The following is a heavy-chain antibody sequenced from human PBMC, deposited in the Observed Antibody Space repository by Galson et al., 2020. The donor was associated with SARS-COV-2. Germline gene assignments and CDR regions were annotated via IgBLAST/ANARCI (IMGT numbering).Heavy chain of an antibody. CDR1: GFTFSDYY. CDR2: ISSSGSTI. D-gene: IGHD1-26*01. J-gene: IGHJ6*02. V-gene: IGHV3-11*01. Sequence: GESLKLSCAASGFTFSDYYMSWIRQAPGKGLEWVSYISSSGSTIYYADSVKGRFTISRDNAKNSLYLQMNSLRAEDTAVYYCARAGGLRTTFFYGMDVWGQGTTVTVSS. CDR3: ARAGGLRTTFFYGMDV.